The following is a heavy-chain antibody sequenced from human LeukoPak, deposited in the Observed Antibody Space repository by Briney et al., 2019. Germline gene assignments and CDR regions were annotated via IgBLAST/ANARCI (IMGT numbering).Heavy chain of an antibody. CDR3: ARYGTCGDCYSIPYYYYYMDV. V-gene: IGHV1-18*01. D-gene: IGHD2-21*02. CDR1: GYTFTSYG. J-gene: IGHJ6*03. CDR2: ISAYNGNT. Sequence: ASVKVSCKASGYTFTSYGISWVRQAPGQGLERMGWISAYNGNTNYAQKLQGRVTMTTDTSTSTAYMELRSLRSDDTAVYYCARYGTCGDCYSIPYYYYYMDVWGKGTTVTVSS.